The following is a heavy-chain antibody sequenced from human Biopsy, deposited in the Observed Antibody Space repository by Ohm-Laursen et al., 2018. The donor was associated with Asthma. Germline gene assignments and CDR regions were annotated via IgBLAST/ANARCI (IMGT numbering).Heavy chain of an antibody. CDR3: ARLAYGSGSIFDF. CDR1: GYIFTSYW. J-gene: IGHJ4*02. CDR2: IFPGDSDT. D-gene: IGHD3-10*01. Sequence: ESLKISCKTSGYIFTSYWIGWVRQMPGKGLEWMGIIFPGDSDTIYSPSFQGQVTISADKSISTAYLQWSSLKASDTAIYYCARLAYGSGSIFDFWGQGTLVTVAS. V-gene: IGHV5-51*01.